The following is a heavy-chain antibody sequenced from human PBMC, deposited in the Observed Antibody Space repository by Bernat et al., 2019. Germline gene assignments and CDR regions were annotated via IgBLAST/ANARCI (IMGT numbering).Heavy chain of an antibody. CDR2: LSSSGTYK. J-gene: IGHJ6*03. CDR1: GFIFSSYS. Sequence: EVQLLESGGGLVQPGGSLRPSCAASGFIFSSYSMNWVRQTPGKGLEWVSSLSSSGTYKYYADSVKDRFTITRDNAKNSLYLQMNSLRAEDTAVYYCARGTSTSAPYMDVWGKGTTVTVSS. V-gene: IGHV3-21*02. CDR3: ARGTSTSAPYMDV.